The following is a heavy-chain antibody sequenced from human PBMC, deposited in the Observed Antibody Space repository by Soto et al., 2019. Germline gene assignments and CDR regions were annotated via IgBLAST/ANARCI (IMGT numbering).Heavy chain of an antibody. CDR3: ARDRKMIVPDY. CDR1: GFTFSSYA. D-gene: IGHD3-22*01. J-gene: IGHJ4*02. Sequence: GSLRLSCAASGFTFSSYAMHWVRQAPGKGLEWVAVISYGGSNKYYADSVKGRFTISRDNSKNTLYLQMNSLRAEDTAVYYCARDRKMIVPDYWGQGTLVNVSS. V-gene: IGHV3-30-3*01. CDR2: ISYGGSNK.